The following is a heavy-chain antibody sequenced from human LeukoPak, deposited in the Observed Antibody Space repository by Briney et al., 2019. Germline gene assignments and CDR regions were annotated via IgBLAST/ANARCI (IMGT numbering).Heavy chain of an antibody. J-gene: IGHJ4*02. D-gene: IGHD2-15*01. V-gene: IGHV4-39*01. CDR2: MYYSGST. CDR3: ARLYGSTLYFDY. CDR1: GCSISSSSYH. Sequence: PSETLSLTCTVSGCSISSSSYHWGWLRPPPGKGLEWIGNMYYSGSTYYNPSLKSRVTLSVDTSKNLFSLKMSSVSAADTALYYCARLYGSTLYFDYWGEGTLVTVSS.